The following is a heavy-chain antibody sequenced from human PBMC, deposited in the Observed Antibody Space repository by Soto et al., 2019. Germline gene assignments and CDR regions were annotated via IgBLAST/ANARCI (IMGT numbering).Heavy chain of an antibody. CDR3: ARGGVAAYNWFDP. D-gene: IGHD6-19*01. V-gene: IGHV1-69*13. CDR1: GGTFSSYA. J-gene: IGHJ5*02. CDR2: IIPIFGTA. Sequence: SVKVSCKASGGTFSSYAISWVRQAPGQGLEWMGGIIPIFGTANYAQKFQGRVTITADESTSTAYMELSSLRSEDTAVYYCARGGVAAYNWFDPWGQGTLVTVSS.